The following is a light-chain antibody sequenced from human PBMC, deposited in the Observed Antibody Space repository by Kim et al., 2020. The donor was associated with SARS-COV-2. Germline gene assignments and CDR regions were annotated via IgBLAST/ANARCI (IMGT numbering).Light chain of an antibody. V-gene: IGKV1-8*01. J-gene: IGKJ3*01. CDR2: AAS. CDR1: ESVRSY. Sequence: AIRMTQSPSALSASRGDRVTLACRASESVRSYLAWYQQKPGKAPNLLVYAASTLQTGVPSRFSGSGFGTNFTLTISCLQSEDFASYYCQQYYRDPPTFGPGTKVDIK. CDR3: QQYYRDPPT.